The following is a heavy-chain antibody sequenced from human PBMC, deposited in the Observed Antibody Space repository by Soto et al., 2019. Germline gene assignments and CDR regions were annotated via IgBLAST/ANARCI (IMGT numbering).Heavy chain of an antibody. Sequence: SETLSLTCTVSGGSISSGDYYWSWIRQPPGKGLEWIGEINHSGSTNYNPSLKSRVTISVDTSKNQFSLKLSSVTAADTAVYYCARGRSVGYYYGMDVWGQGTTVTVSS. CDR1: GGSISSGDYY. CDR2: INHSGST. J-gene: IGHJ6*02. CDR3: ARGRSVGYYYGMDV. V-gene: IGHV4-39*07.